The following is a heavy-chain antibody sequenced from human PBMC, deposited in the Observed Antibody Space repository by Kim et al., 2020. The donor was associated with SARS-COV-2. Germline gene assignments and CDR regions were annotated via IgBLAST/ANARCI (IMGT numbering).Heavy chain of an antibody. CDR1: GFNVSNHY. J-gene: IGHJ4*02. Sequence: GGSLRLSCAASGFNVSNHYMSWVRQAPGKGLQWVSIIYSADTTYYAASVQGRFTISRDITRNTLYLQMNNLRGEDTALYFCAGGGIVTSDFHSWGQGTQVTVSS. V-gene: IGHV3-66*01. CDR2: IYSADTT. CDR3: AGGGIVTSDFHS. D-gene: IGHD3-9*01.